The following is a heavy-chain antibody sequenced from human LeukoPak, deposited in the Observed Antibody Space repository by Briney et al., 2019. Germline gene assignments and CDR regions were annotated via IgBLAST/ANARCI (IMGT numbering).Heavy chain of an antibody. D-gene: IGHD3-3*01. CDR2: IYYSGGT. CDR1: GGSISSYY. J-gene: IGHJ5*02. Sequence: PSETLSLTCTVSGGSISSYYWSWIRQPPGKGLEWIGYIYYSGGTNYNPSLKSRVTISVDTSKNQFSLKLSSVTAADTAVYYCARNSAGPLWSGYYATSGWFDPWGQGTLVTVSS. V-gene: IGHV4-59*01. CDR3: ARNSAGPLWSGYYATSGWFDP.